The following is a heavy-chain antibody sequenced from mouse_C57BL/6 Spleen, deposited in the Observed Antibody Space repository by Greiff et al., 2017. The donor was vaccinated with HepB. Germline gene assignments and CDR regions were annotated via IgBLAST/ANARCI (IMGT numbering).Heavy chain of an antibody. CDR3: ARPYYGSSLYYLDY. V-gene: IGHV1-59*01. Sequence: QVHVKQSGAELVRPGTSVKLSCKASGYTFTSYWMHWVKQRPGQGLEWIGVIDPSDSYTNYNQKFKGKATLTVDTSSSTAYMQLSSLTSEDSAVYYCARPYYGSSLYYLDYWGQGTTLTVSS. CDR1: GYTFTSYW. CDR2: IDPSDSYT. J-gene: IGHJ2*01. D-gene: IGHD1-1*01.